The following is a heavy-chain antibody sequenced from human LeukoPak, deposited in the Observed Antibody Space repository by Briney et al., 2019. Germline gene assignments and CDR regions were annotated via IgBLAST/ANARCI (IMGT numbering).Heavy chain of an antibody. CDR1: GLTFSDFW. J-gene: IGHJ5*02. CDR2: IKQDASEK. CDR3: AREMGATTP. D-gene: IGHD1-14*01. Sequence: GGSLRLTCAGSGLTFSDFWMSWVRQAPGKGLEWVANIKQDASEKYYVDSVKGRFTISRDNAKNSLYLQMNSLRTEDTAVYYCAREMGATTPWGQGTLVTVSS. V-gene: IGHV3-7*01.